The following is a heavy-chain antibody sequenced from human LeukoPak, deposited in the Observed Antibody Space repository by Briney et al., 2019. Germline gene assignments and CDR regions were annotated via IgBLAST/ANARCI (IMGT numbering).Heavy chain of an antibody. Sequence: GGSLRLSCAASGFTFSSYSMNWVRQAPGKGLEWVSSISSSSSYIYYADSVKGRSTISRDNAKNSLYLQMNSLRAEDTAVYYCARYWSKSFDYWGQGTLVTVSS. CDR3: ARYWSKSFDY. CDR1: GFTFSSYS. CDR2: ISSSSSYI. D-gene: IGHD2-15*01. J-gene: IGHJ4*02. V-gene: IGHV3-21*01.